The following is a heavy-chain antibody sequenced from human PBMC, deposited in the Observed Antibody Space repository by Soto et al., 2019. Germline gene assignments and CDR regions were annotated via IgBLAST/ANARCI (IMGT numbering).Heavy chain of an antibody. CDR3: ARIKLVECFLIRVPVYAMDF. V-gene: IGHV3-48*02. J-gene: IGHJ6*02. D-gene: IGHD3-16*01. Sequence: GGSLRLSCVASGFSLSDYAVNWVRQAPGKGLEWVSFISSDSRTIYYADSVEGRFTVSRDNARNSVSLQMDSLRDEDAAVYYCARIKLVECFLIRVPVYAMDFWGQAPSGTGS. CDR2: ISSDSRTI. CDR1: GFSLSDYA.